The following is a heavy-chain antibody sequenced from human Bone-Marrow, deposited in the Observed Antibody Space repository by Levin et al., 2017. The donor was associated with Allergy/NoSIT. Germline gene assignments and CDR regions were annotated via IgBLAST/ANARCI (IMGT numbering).Heavy chain of an antibody. V-gene: IGHV3-21*01. Sequence: GGSLRLSCAASGFTFSSYSMNWVRQAPGKGLEWVSSISSSSSYIYYADSVKGRFTISRDNAKNSLYLQMNSLRAEDTAVYYCARDISEADTAFDYWGQGTLVTVSS. CDR1: GFTFSSYS. J-gene: IGHJ4*02. CDR2: ISSSSSYI. D-gene: IGHD5-18*01. CDR3: ARDISEADTAFDY.